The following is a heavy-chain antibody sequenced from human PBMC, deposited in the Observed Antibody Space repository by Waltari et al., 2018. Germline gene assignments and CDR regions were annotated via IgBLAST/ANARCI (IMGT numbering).Heavy chain of an antibody. CDR2: VQRSGRT. D-gene: IGHD1-1*01. J-gene: IGHJ4*02. CDR3: ARDRGRGIYLDS. CDR1: GDSMSSTDW. Sequence: QLQLQESGPGLVKPSGTLSLTCAVSGDSMSSTDWWSWGRQSPGKGLEWIGQVQRSGRTNYNPSFASRVTISIDTSTNHFSLKVTSATAADTAVYFCARDRGRGIYLDSWGQGTLVTVSP. V-gene: IGHV4-4*02.